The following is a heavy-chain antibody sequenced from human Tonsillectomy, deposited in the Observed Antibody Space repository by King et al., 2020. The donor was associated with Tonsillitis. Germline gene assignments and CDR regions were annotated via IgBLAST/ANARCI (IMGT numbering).Heavy chain of an antibody. Sequence: VQLVQSGAEGKKPGESLKNSCKGFGYSFTSYWIGWGRQMPGKGLDWMGIIYSGESDTTYSPSFQGQVTTSVDKSISTAYLQWSSLKASDTAMYYCARHEIAVAGIVDYWGRGTLVTVSS. CDR2: IYSGESDT. V-gene: IGHV5-51*01. D-gene: IGHD6-19*01. CDR3: ARHEIAVAGIVDY. CDR1: GYSFTSYW. J-gene: IGHJ4*02.